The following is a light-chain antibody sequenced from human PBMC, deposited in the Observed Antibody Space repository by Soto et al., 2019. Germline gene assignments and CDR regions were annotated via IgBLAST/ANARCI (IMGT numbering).Light chain of an antibody. J-gene: IGKJ1*01. V-gene: IGKV3-15*01. CDR1: QSVSSN. CDR3: QHYNNWPPWT. CDR2: GAS. Sequence: EIVMTQSPATLSVSPGERATLSCRASQSVSSNLAWYQQKPGQAPRLLIYGASTRATGIPARFSGSGSGTESTLTISSLQSEDFAIYYCQHYNNWPPWTFDQGTKVEIK.